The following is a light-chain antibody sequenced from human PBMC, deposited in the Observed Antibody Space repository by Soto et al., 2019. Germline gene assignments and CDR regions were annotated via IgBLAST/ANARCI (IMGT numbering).Light chain of an antibody. CDR2: DTK. CDR3: LLSYTDTKV. Sequence: QAVVTQEPSLTVSPGGTVTLTCGSSTGSVTSGHYPHWLQQKPGQAPRTLIYDTKNKHSWTPARFSGSLLGGKAALTLSGAQPEDEADYYRLLSYTDTKVFGGGTKLTVL. J-gene: IGLJ3*02. CDR1: TGSVTSGHY. V-gene: IGLV7-46*01.